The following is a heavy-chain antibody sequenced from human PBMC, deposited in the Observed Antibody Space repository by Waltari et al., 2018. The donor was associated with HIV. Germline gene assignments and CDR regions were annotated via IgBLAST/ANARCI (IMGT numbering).Heavy chain of an antibody. D-gene: IGHD1-26*01. CDR3: ARAREWELLYPIDY. V-gene: IGHV7-4-1*02. Sequence: QVQLVQSGAQLKKPRASVKVSCKGSGYTSINYAMNWVRQAPGQGLEWMGWINTNTGSPTYAQGFTGRFVFSLDTSVSTAYLQISSLKTEDTAVYYCARAREWELLYPIDYWGQGTLVTVS. J-gene: IGHJ4*02. CDR2: INTNTGSP. CDR1: GYTSINYA.